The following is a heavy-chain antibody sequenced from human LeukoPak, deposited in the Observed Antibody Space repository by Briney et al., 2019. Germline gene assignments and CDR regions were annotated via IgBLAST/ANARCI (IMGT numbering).Heavy chain of an antibody. CDR3: AKDDSSGYWAY. CDR1: GYTFTSYY. J-gene: IGHJ4*02. CDR2: INPSGGST. Sequence: ASVKVSCKASGYTFTSYYMHWVRQAPGQGLEWMGIINPSGGSTSYAQKFQGRVTMTRDMSTSTVYMELSSLRSEDTAVYYCAKDDSSGYWAYWGQGTLVTVSS. D-gene: IGHD3-22*01. V-gene: IGHV1-46*01.